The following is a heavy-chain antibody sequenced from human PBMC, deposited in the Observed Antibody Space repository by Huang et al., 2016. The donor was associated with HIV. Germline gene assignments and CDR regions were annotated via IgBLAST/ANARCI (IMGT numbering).Heavy chain of an antibody. CDR1: GFTFSTNP. Sequence: QVHLVESGGGVVQPGRSLRLSCAASGFTFSTNPIHWVRQGPGQGLEWVAVRSHDGSTKFYAESVKGRSAISRDNSKNMVYLQIYRLRVEDTGVYYCAREKGLEDWGQGTLVTVSS. CDR3: AREKGLED. J-gene: IGHJ4*02. CDR2: RSHDGSTK. D-gene: IGHD1-1*01. V-gene: IGHV3-30*09.